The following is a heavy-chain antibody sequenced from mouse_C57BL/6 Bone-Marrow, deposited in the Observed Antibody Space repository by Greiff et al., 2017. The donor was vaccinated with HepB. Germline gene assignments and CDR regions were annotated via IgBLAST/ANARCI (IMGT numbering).Heavy chain of an antibody. D-gene: IGHD2-10*02. CDR3: ARHGDCMVTTFFFDY. CDR2: INSDGGST. CDR1: EYEFPSHD. J-gene: IGHJ2*01. V-gene: IGHV5-2*01. Sequence: EVHLVESGGGLVQPGESLKLSCESNEYEFPSHDMSWVRKTPEKRLELVAAINSDGGSTYYPDTMERRFIISRDNTKKTLYLQMSSLRSEDTALYYCARHGDCMVTTFFFDYWGQGTTLTVSS.